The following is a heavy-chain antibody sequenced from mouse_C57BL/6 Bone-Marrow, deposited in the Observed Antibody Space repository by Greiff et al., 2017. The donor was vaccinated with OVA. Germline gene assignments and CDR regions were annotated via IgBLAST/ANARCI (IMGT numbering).Heavy chain of an antibody. Sequence: QVQLKQSGPELVKPGASVKLSCKASGNTFTSYDINWVKQRPGQGLEWIGWIYPRDGSTKYNEKFKGKATLTVDTSSSTAYMELHSLTSEDSAVYFCPRSYSTWYFDGWGTGTTVTVSS. CDR3: PRSYSTWYFDG. CDR2: IYPRDGST. V-gene: IGHV1-85*01. D-gene: IGHD2-5*01. CDR1: GNTFTSYD. J-gene: IGHJ1*03.